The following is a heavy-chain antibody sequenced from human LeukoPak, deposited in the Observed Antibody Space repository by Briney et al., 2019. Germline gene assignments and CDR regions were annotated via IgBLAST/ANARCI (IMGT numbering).Heavy chain of an antibody. Sequence: ASVKVSCKASGYTFTGYGISWVRQAPGQGLEWVGWISAYKGNTKYAQRLQGRVTVTTDTSTSTAYMELRSLRSDDTAVYYCLVSWGLPQYFDYWGQGTQVAVSS. D-gene: IGHD1-26*01. V-gene: IGHV1-18*01. CDR3: LVSWGLPQYFDY. CDR2: ISAYKGNT. J-gene: IGHJ4*02. CDR1: GYTFTGYG.